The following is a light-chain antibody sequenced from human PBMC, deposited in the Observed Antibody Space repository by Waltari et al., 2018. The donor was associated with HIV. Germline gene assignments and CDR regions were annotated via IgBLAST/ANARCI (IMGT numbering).Light chain of an antibody. V-gene: IGKV4-1*01. Sequence: DIVMTQSPASLTLSLGARATINCKSSRSILYSSNNKNYLAWYQQKPGQPPKLLIYWASTRESGVHDRFSGSGSGTNFTLTISGLQTEDLAVYYCQQYFSSPLTFGGGTRVEIK. J-gene: IGKJ4*01. CDR3: QQYFSSPLT. CDR2: WAS. CDR1: RSILYSSNNKNY.